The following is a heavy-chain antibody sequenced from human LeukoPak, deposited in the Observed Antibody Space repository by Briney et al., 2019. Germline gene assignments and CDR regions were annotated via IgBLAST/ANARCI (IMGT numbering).Heavy chain of an antibody. J-gene: IGHJ4*02. CDR3: ARGEMATISDY. D-gene: IGHD5-24*01. Sequence: SQTLSLTCTVSGGSLSSGGYYWSWIRQHPGKGLEWIGYIYYSGSTYYNPSLKSRVTISVDTSKNQFSLKLSSVTAADTAVYYCARGEMATISDYWGQGTLVTVSS. CDR1: GGSLSSGGYY. V-gene: IGHV4-31*03. CDR2: IYYSGST.